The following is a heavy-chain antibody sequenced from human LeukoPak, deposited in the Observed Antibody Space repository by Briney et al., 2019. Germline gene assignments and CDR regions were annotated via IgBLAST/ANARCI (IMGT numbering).Heavy chain of an antibody. J-gene: IGHJ4*02. Sequence: SVKVSCKASGGTFSSYAISWVRQAPGQGLEWMGGIIPIFGTANYAQKSQGRVTITADESTSTAYMELSSLRSEDTAVYYCARDAAPTIFGVVTLDYWGQGTLVTVSS. CDR2: IIPIFGTA. V-gene: IGHV1-69*01. CDR1: GGTFSSYA. CDR3: ARDAAPTIFGVVTLDY. D-gene: IGHD3-3*01.